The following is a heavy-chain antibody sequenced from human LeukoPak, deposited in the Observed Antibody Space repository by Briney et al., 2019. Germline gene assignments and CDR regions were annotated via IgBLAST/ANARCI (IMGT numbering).Heavy chain of an antibody. CDR3: ARLGLAGSAGRTYYFDY. V-gene: IGHV4-59*08. J-gene: IGHJ4*02. CDR1: GGSFSGYY. Sequence: SETLSLTCAVYGGSFSGYYWSWIRQPPGKGLERIGYIYYNGNTNYSPSLKSRVSISVDTSKNQFSLKLSSVTAADTAVYYCARLGLAGSAGRTYYFDYWGQGARVTVFS. D-gene: IGHD1-26*01. CDR2: IYYNGNT.